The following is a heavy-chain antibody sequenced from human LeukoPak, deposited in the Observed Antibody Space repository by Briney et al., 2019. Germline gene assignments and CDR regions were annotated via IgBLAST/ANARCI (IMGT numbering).Heavy chain of an antibody. CDR2: ISSSSSYT. Sequence: GGSLRLSCAASGFSFSSYAMSWVRQAPGKGLEWVSYISSSSSYTNYADSVKGRFTISRDNAKNSLYLQMNSLRAEDTAVYYCARGRYCSSTSCSSFDYWGQGTLVTVSS. V-gene: IGHV3-11*05. CDR1: GFSFSSYA. CDR3: ARGRYCSSTSCSSFDY. D-gene: IGHD2-2*01. J-gene: IGHJ4*02.